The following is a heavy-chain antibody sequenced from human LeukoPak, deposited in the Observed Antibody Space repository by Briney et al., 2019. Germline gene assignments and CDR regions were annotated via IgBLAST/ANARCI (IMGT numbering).Heavy chain of an antibody. V-gene: IGHV3-64*01. D-gene: IGHD5-12*01. CDR2: ISSNGGST. J-gene: IGHJ4*02. CDR1: GFTFSSYA. CDR3: ASGIVATIGSFDY. Sequence: GGSLRLSCAASGFTFSSYAMHWVRQAPGKGLEYVSAISSNGGSTYYANSVKGRFTISRDNSKNTLYLQMGSLRAEDMAVYYCASGIVATIGSFDYWGQGTLVTVSS.